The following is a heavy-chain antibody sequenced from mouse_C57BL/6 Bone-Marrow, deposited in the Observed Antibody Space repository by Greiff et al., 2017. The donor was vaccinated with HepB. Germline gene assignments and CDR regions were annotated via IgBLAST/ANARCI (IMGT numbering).Heavy chain of an antibody. CDR2: ISYDGSN. D-gene: IGHD2-3*01. Sequence: EVHLVESGPGLVKPSQSLSLTCSVTGYSITSGYYWNWIRQFPGNKLEWMGYISYDGSNNYNPSLKNRISITRDTSKNQFFLKLNSVTTEDTATYYCARDRGYSFAYWGQGTLVTVSA. J-gene: IGHJ3*01. CDR3: ARDRGYSFAY. CDR1: GYSITSGYY. V-gene: IGHV3-6*01.